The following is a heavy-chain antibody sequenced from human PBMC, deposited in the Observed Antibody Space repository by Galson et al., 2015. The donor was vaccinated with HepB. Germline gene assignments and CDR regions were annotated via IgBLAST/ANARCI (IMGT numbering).Heavy chain of an antibody. CDR1: GGTFSSYA. D-gene: IGHD6-19*01. V-gene: IGHV1-69*13. CDR3: AREAVAGTKQAGYYYYGMDV. CDR2: IIPIFGTA. Sequence: SVKVSCKASGGTFSSYAISWVRQAPGQGLEWMGGIIPIFGTANYAQKFQGRVTITADESTSTAYMELSSLRSEDTAVYYCAREAVAGTKQAGYYYYGMDVWGQGTTVTVSS. J-gene: IGHJ6*02.